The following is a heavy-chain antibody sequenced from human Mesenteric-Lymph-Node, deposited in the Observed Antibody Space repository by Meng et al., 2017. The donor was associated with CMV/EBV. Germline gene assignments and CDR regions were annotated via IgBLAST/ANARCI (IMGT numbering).Heavy chain of an antibody. D-gene: IGHD3-10*01. V-gene: IGHV7-4-1*02. CDR3: ARDQGSGSIGDY. CDR1: GYPFNYYG. J-gene: IGHJ4*02. CDR2: INTNSGNG. Sequence: CKPSGYPFNYYGLNWVRQAPGQGLGWLGCINTNSGNGRYAQDFTGRFVFSLDTSVNTAYLQISSLKAEDTAVYYCARDQGSGSIGDYWGQGTLVTVSS.